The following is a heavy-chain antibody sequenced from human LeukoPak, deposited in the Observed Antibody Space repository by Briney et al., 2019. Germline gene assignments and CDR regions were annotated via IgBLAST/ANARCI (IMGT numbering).Heavy chain of an antibody. Sequence: ASVKVSCKASGYTFTSYGISWVRQAPGQGLEWMGWISAYNGNTNYAQKLQGRVTMTTDTSTSTAYMELRSLRSDDTAVYYCATHPRIQLWLGLDYWGQGTLVTVSS. J-gene: IGHJ4*02. CDR3: ATHPRIQLWLGLDY. V-gene: IGHV1-18*01. CDR2: ISAYNGNT. CDR1: GYTFTSYG. D-gene: IGHD5-18*01.